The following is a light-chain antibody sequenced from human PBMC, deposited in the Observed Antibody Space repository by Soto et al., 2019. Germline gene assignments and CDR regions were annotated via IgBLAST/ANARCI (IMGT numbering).Light chain of an antibody. V-gene: IGLV2-14*01. CDR3: SSYTSSTVYV. CDR1: SSDVGGYNY. J-gene: IGLJ1*01. Sequence: QSALTQPASVSGSPGQSITISCTGTSSDVGGYNYVSWYQQHPGTAPKLMIYEVSNRPSGVSNRSSGSKSRNAASLTISGLQAEDDADYYGSSYTSSTVYVFGTGTKVTVL. CDR2: EVS.